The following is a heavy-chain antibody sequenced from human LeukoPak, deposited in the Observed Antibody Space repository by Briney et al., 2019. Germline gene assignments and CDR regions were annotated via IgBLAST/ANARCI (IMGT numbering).Heavy chain of an antibody. CDR2: IGGSASNI. CDR3: AKEWSAFDI. J-gene: IGHJ3*02. Sequence: GGSLRLSCAASGFTSSSYGMHWVRQAPGKGLEWVSLIGGSASNIYYADSVKGRFTISRDNAKNSLYLQMNSLRAEDTAVYYWAKEWSAFDIWGQGTMVTVSS. CDR1: GFTSSSYG. V-gene: IGHV3-48*04. D-gene: IGHD2-15*01.